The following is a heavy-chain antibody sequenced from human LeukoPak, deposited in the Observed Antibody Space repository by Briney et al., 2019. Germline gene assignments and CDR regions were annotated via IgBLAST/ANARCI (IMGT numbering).Heavy chain of an antibody. Sequence: GGSLRLSCAASGFTFSSYSMNWVRQAPGKGLEWVSYISSSSSTIYYADSVKGRFTISRDNAKNSLYLQMNSLRSDDTAVYYCARDLPPSGSYYSDYWGQGTLVTVSS. CDR1: GFTFSSYS. CDR2: ISSSSSTI. CDR3: ARDLPPSGSYYSDY. V-gene: IGHV3-48*01. J-gene: IGHJ4*02. D-gene: IGHD1-26*01.